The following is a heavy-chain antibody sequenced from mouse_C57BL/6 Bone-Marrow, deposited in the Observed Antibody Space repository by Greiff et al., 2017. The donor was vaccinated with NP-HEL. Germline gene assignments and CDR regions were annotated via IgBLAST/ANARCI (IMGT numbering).Heavy chain of an antibody. CDR1: GFTFSSYG. CDR3: ASPYDYDVAWFAY. J-gene: IGHJ3*01. V-gene: IGHV5-6*01. Sequence: EVKLVESGGDLVKPGGSLKLSCAASGFTFSSYGMSWVRQTPDKRLEWVATISSGGSYTYYPDSVKGRFTISSDNAKNTLYLQMSRLKSEDTAMYYCASPYDYDVAWFAYWGQGTLVTVSA. CDR2: ISSGGSYT. D-gene: IGHD2-4*01.